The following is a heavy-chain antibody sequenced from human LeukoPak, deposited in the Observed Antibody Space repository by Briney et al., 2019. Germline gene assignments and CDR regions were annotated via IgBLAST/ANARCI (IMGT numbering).Heavy chain of an antibody. V-gene: IGHV3-21*01. CDR1: GFTFGSYM. D-gene: IGHD1-1*01. CDR2: INSGSTYT. CDR3: ARSLTTLTYEGY. Sequence: GGSLRLSCAASGFTFGSYMMNWVRQAPGKGLEWVSSINSGSTYTYYTESVKGRFTVSRDNAKNSLFLQMNSLRAEDTAIYYCARSLTTLTYEGYWGQGTLVTVSS. J-gene: IGHJ4*02.